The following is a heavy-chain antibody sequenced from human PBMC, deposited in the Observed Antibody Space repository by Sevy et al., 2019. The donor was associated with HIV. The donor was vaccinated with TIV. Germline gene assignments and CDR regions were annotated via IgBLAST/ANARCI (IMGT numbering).Heavy chain of an antibody. D-gene: IGHD1-26*01. CDR1: GFTVSSNY. Sequence: GGSLRISCAASGFTVSSNYMSWVRQAPGKGLEWVSVIYSGGSTYYADSVKGRFTISRDNSKNTLYLQMNSLRAEDTAVYYCARDLGVGATIADVWGQGATVTISS. CDR3: ARDLGVGATIADV. CDR2: IYSGGST. J-gene: IGHJ6*02. V-gene: IGHV3-53*01.